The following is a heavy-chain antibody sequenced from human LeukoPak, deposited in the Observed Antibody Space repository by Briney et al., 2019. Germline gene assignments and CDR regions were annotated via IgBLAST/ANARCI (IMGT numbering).Heavy chain of an antibody. CDR1: GGTFSSYT. V-gene: IGHV1-69*02. CDR2: IIPILGIA. CDR3: ASHEGRYGGNSY. D-gene: IGHD4-23*01. J-gene: IGHJ4*02. Sequence: GASVKVSCKASGGTFSSYTISWVRQAPGQGLEWMGRIIPILGIANYAQKFQGRVTITTDESTSTAYMELSSLRSEDTAVYYCASHEGRYGGNSYWGQGTLVTVSS.